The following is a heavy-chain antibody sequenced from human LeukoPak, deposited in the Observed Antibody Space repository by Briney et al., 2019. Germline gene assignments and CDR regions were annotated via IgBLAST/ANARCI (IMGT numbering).Heavy chain of an antibody. D-gene: IGHD6-19*01. J-gene: IGHJ4*02. V-gene: IGHV3-23*01. CDR3: AKSIAVAGTSRVNF. CDR2: ISGSGGST. Sequence: GGSLRLSCAASGFTFSSYAMSWVRQAPGKGLEWVSAISGSGGSTYYADSVKGRFTISRDNSKNTLYLQMNSLRAEDTAVYYCAKSIAVAGTSRVNFWGQGTLVTVSS. CDR1: GFTFSSYA.